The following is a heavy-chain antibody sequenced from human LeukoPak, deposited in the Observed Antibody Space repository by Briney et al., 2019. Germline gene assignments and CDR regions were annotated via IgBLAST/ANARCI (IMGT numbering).Heavy chain of an antibody. CDR1: GFTFSSYA. D-gene: IGHD6-19*01. V-gene: IGHV3-64*02. CDR3: AKVGSSGPVDY. J-gene: IGHJ4*02. CDR2: ISTNGGST. Sequence: GGSLRLSCAASGFTFSSYAMHWVRQAPGKGLEYVSGISTNGGSTYYADSVKGRFTISRDNSKNTLFLQMGSLRAEDMAVYYCAKVGSSGPVDYWGQGTLVTVSS.